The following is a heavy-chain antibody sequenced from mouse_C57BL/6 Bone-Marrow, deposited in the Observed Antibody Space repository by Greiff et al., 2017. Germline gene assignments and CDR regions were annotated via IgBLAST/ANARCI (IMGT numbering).Heavy chain of an antibody. CDR1: GFNITDYY. CDR2: IDPGDGET. J-gene: IGHJ2*01. D-gene: IGHD3-2*02. Sequence: VQLQQSGAELVKPGASVKLSCTASGFNITDYYMHWVKQRPEQGLEWIGRIDPGDGETKYAPKFKGKATITADTSSNTAYLQLSSLTSEDTAVYDCARSRLLRFDYWGQGTTLTVSS. V-gene: IGHV14-2*01. CDR3: ARSRLLRFDY.